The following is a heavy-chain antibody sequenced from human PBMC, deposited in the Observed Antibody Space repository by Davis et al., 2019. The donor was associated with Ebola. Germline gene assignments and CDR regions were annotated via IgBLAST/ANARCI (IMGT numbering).Heavy chain of an antibody. Sequence: PSETLSLTCTVSGGSIISGAYSWSWIRQPPGKGLEWIGYIYHSGSSYYNPSLKSRVTISVDRSKNQFSLKLSSVTAADTAVYYCARSIPTFGYSYGYYFDYWGQGTLVTVSS. V-gene: IGHV4-30-2*01. CDR1: GGSIISGAYS. CDR2: IYHSGSS. CDR3: ARSIPTFGYSYGYYFDY. D-gene: IGHD5-18*01. J-gene: IGHJ4*02.